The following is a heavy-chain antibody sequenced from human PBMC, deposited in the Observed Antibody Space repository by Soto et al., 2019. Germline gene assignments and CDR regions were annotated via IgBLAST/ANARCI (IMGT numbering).Heavy chain of an antibody. J-gene: IGHJ5*02. Sequence: SETLSLTCTVSGGSISSGDYYWSWIRQPPGKGLEWIGYIYYSGSTYYNPSLKSRVTISVDTSKNQFSLKLSSVTAADTAVYYCARALGCSGGSCYSVWFDPWGQGTLVTVSS. CDR2: IYYSGST. CDR1: GGSISSGDYY. CDR3: ARALGCSGGSCYSVWFDP. V-gene: IGHV4-30-4*01. D-gene: IGHD2-15*01.